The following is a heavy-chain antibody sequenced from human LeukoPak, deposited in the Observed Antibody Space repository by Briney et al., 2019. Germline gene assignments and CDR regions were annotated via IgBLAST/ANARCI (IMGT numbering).Heavy chain of an antibody. CDR2: IYPGDSDT. Sequence: GESLKISCKGSGYSFTSYWIGWVRQMPGKGLEWMGIIYPGDSDTRYSPSFQGQVTISADKSISTAYLQWSSLKASDTAMYYCATPQRAGDYFDAFDIWGQGTMVTVSS. V-gene: IGHV5-51*01. J-gene: IGHJ3*02. D-gene: IGHD4-17*01. CDR3: ATPQRAGDYFDAFDI. CDR1: GYSFTSYW.